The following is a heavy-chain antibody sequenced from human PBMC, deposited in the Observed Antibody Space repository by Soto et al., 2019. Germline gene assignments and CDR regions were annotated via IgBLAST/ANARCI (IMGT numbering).Heavy chain of an antibody. D-gene: IGHD3-10*01. CDR2: LYYSGST. J-gene: IGHJ6*03. V-gene: IGHV4-39*02. CDR1: GGSISSSSYY. CDR3: AREASGLDYYYMDV. Sequence: QLQLQESGPGLVKPSETLSLTCTVSGGSISSSSYYWGWIRQPPGKGLEWIGSLYYSGSTYYNPSLKSRVTISVDTSKNQFSLKLSSVTAADTAVYYCAREASGLDYYYMDVWCKGTTVTVSS.